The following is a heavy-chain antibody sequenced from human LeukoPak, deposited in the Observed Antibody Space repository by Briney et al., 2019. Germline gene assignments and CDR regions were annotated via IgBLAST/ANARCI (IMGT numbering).Heavy chain of an antibody. CDR3: AREGSGSHNWFDP. CDR1: GYTFTSYY. J-gene: IGHJ5*02. D-gene: IGHD1-26*01. V-gene: IGHV1-46*01. CDR2: INPSGGST. Sequence: ASVKVSCKASGYTFTSYYMHWVRQAAGQGLEWMGIINPSGGSTSYAQKFQGRVTMTRDMSTSTVYIELSSLRSEDTAVYYCAREGSGSHNWFDPWGQGTLVTVSS.